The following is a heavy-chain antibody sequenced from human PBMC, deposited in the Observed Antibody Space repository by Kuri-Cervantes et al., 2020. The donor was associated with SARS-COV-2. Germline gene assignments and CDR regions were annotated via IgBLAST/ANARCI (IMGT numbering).Heavy chain of an antibody. V-gene: IGHV4-61*02. CDR1: GGSISSGSYY. CDR2: IYTSGST. Sequence: SETLSLTCTVSGGSISSGSYYWSWIRQPAGKGLEWIGRIYTSGSTNYNPSLKSRVTMSVDTSKNQFSLKLSSVTAADTAVYYCARGIAAAGRSPYYYYGMDVWGQGTTVTVSS. D-gene: IGHD6-13*01. J-gene: IGHJ6*02. CDR3: ARGIAAAGRSPYYYYGMDV.